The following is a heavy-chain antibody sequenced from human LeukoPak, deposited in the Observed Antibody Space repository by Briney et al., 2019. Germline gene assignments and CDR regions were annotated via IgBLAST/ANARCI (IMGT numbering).Heavy chain of an antibody. CDR3: AKAAYGDYAGAFDI. CDR2: ISGSGAGK. CDR1: GFTFGTYA. D-gene: IGHD4-17*01. V-gene: IGHV3-23*01. J-gene: IGHJ3*02. Sequence: GGSLRLSCAASGFTFGTYAMTWVRQAPGKGLEWVSSISGSGAGKFYAAPVKGRFTTSRDNSKNTLYVQLNSLRAEDTAVYYCAKAAYGDYAGAFDIWGQGTMVIVSS.